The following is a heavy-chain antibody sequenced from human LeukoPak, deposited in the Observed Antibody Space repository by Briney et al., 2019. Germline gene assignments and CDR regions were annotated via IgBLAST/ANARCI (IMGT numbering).Heavy chain of an antibody. V-gene: IGHV3-30-3*01. CDR1: GFSFSTYN. Sequence: GGSLRLPCAASGFSFSTYNVHWVRQAPGEGLEWVAVISYDRTNEFYANSVKGRFTTSRDNSKSTLYLQMNSLRAEDTAVYYCAREYISGWYDYWGQGTLVTVSS. CDR2: ISYDRTNE. J-gene: IGHJ4*02. D-gene: IGHD6-19*01. CDR3: AREYISGWYDY.